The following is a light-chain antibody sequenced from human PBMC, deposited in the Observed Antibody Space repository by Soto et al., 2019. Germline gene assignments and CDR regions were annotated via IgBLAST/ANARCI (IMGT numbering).Light chain of an antibody. V-gene: IGKV1-12*01. Sequence: DIQMTQSPSSVSASVGDSVTITCRASQGVSDWVAWYQQKPGEAPKLLIYGSSSLLSGDPPRFRGTRSGTDFTHTISSLQPEDFATYYCQQANSYPWTFGQGTKVEIE. CDR1: QGVSDW. CDR3: QQANSYPWT. CDR2: GSS. J-gene: IGKJ1*01.